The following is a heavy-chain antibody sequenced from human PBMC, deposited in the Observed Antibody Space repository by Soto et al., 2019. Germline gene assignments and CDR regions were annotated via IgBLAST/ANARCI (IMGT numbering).Heavy chain of an antibody. D-gene: IGHD2-15*01. CDR3: AKADIVVAGAIFDAFDI. Sequence: GGSLRLSCAAPTFIFSTYWMTWVRQAPGKGLEWVANIKRDGSETHYADSVKGRFTISRDNSKNTLYLQMNSLRAEDTAVYYCAKADIVVAGAIFDAFDIWGQGTMVTVSS. V-gene: IGHV3-7*03. CDR1: TFIFSTYW. CDR2: IKRDGSET. J-gene: IGHJ3*02.